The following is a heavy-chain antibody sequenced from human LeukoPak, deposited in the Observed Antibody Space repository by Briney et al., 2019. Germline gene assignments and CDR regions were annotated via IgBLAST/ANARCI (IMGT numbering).Heavy chain of an antibody. D-gene: IGHD3-22*01. CDR2: IRSQSNNYAS. CDR3: TRHNYDRSGYGAFDI. V-gene: IGHV3-73*01. CDR1: GFTFSGSD. J-gene: IGHJ3*02. Sequence: GRTLRLSCAASGFTFSGSDIHWVRQASGKGLEWVGDIRSQSNNYASAEAASVKGRITYTTDDSKNTAYIQMNSLKTEDTAVYYCTRHNYDRSGYGAFDIWGQGTMVTVSS.